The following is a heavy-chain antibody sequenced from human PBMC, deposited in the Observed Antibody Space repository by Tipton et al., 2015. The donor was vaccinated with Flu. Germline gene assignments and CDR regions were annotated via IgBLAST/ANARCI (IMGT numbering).Heavy chain of an antibody. V-gene: IGHV1-18*01. CDR3: ARAKSRRKYYYDSSGYSQDY. Sequence: QVQLVQSGAEVKKPGASVKVSCKASGYTFTSYGISWVRQAPGQGLEWMGWISAYNGNTNYAQKLQGRVTMTTDTSTSTAYMELRSLRSDDTAVYYCARAKSRRKYYYDSSGYSQDYWGQGTLVTVSS. D-gene: IGHD3-22*01. J-gene: IGHJ4*02. CDR2: ISAYNGNT. CDR1: GYTFTSYG.